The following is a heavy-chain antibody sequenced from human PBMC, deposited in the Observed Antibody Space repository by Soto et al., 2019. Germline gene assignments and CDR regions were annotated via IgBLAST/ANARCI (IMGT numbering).Heavy chain of an antibody. CDR3: ARDIVGATFFSLDTFDI. Sequence: SVKVSCKASGGTFSSYAISWVRQAPGQGLEWMGGIIPIFGTANYAQKSQGRVTITADKSTSTAYMELSSLRSEDTAVYYCARDIVGATFFSLDTFDIWGQGTMVTVSS. CDR1: GGTFSSYA. CDR2: IIPIFGTA. J-gene: IGHJ3*02. V-gene: IGHV1-69*06. D-gene: IGHD1-26*01.